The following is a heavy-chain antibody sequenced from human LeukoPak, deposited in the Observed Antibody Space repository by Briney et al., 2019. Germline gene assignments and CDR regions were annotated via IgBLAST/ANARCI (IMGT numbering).Heavy chain of an antibody. CDR1: GGSISSYY. D-gene: IGHD2-8*01. Sequence: SETLSLTCTVSGGSISSYYWSWIRQPAGTGLEWIGRIYTSGSTNYNPSLKSRVTISVDKSKNQFSLKLSSVTAADTAVYYCARGTKGLGLDYWGQGTLVTVSS. CDR2: IYTSGST. J-gene: IGHJ4*02. V-gene: IGHV4-4*07. CDR3: ARGTKGLGLDY.